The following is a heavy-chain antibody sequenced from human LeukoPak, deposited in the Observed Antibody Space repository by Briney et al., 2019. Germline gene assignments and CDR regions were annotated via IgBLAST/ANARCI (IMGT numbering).Heavy chain of an antibody. CDR1: GFTFSSYA. J-gene: IGHJ4*02. V-gene: IGHV3-23*01. CDR2: ISGSGGST. CDR3: AKDRARITMVRGHTGLD. Sequence: GGSLRLSCAASGFTFSSYAMSWVRQAPGKGLEWVSAISGSGGSTYYADSVKGRLTISRDNSKNTLYLQMNSLRAEDTAVYYCAKDRARITMVRGHTGLDWGQGTLVTVSS. D-gene: IGHD3-10*01.